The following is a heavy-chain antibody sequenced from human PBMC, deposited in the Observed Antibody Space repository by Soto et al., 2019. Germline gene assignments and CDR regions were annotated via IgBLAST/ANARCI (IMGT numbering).Heavy chain of an antibody. Sequence: QVQLVQSGAEVKKPGASVKVSCKASGYTFTSYGISWVRQAPGQGLEWMGWISAYNGNTNYAQKLQGRVTMTTDTPTGTAHRERRSLRSEETAVYCGARGRSPSGGGDIWGQGTMVTVSS. V-gene: IGHV1-18*01. CDR1: GYTFTSYG. CDR3: ARGRSPSGGGDI. D-gene: IGHD3-10*01. J-gene: IGHJ3*02. CDR2: ISAYNGNT.